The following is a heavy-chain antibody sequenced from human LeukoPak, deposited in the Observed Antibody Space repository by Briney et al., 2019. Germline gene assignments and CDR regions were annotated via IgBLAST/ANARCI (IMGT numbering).Heavy chain of an antibody. CDR3: GKQASRSVRGVLDLVDP. V-gene: IGHV4-39*01. CDR2: IYYSGST. J-gene: IGHJ5*02. D-gene: IGHD3-10*01. Sequence: SETLSLTCTVSGGSISSSSYYWGWIRQPPGKGLEWIGSIYYSGSTYYNPSLKSRVTISVDTSKNQFSLKLSSVTAADTAVYYCGKQASRSVRGVLDLVDPWGQGTLVTVSS. CDR1: GGSISSSSYY.